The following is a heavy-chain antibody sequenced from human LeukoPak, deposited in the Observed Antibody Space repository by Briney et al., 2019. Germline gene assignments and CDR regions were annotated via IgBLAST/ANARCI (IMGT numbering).Heavy chain of an antibody. Sequence: SQTLSLTCTVSGGSVTIGGHYWSWIRQPPGKGLEWLGSVYDSWNNYYNPSLESRITMSVDTSKNQYSLELSSVIAADTAVYYCASYFVGNGGRGYWGQGALVTVSS. CDR1: GGSVTIGGHY. CDR2: VYDSWNN. J-gene: IGHJ4*02. V-gene: IGHV4-30-4*01. CDR3: ASYFVGNGGRGY. D-gene: IGHD3-10*02.